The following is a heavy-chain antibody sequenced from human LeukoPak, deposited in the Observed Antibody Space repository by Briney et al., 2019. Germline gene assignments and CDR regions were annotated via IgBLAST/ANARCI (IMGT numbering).Heavy chain of an antibody. CDR3: ARTTRENYYGSASYYTTPLDY. Sequence: SGRSLRLSCAASGFTFSSYGMHWVRQAPGKGLEWVVVIWYDGSNKYYADYVKGRFTISRDNSKNTLYLQMNSLRTEDTAVYYCARTTRENYYGSASYYTTPLDYWGQGTLVTVSS. D-gene: IGHD3-10*01. V-gene: IGHV3-33*01. CDR1: GFTFSSYG. J-gene: IGHJ4*02. CDR2: IWYDGSNK.